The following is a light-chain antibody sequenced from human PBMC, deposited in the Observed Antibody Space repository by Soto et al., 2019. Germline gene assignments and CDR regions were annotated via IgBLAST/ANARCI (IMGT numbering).Light chain of an antibody. CDR3: SSYATSSTLEWV. CDR1: SSDVGDYNY. CDR2: DVS. V-gene: IGLV2-14*03. J-gene: IGLJ3*02. Sequence: QSALTQPASVSGSPGQSITISCTGASSDVGDYNYVSWYQHHPGKAPKIVIYDVSSRPSGVSGRFSGSKSGNTASLTISGLQAEDEADYYCSSYATSSTLEWVFGGGTKLTVL.